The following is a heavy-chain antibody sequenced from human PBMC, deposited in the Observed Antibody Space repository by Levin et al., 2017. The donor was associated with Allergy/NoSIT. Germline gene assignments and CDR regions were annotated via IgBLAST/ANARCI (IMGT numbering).Heavy chain of an antibody. D-gene: IGHD2-15*01. CDR2: ISGSGGST. CDR1: GFTFSSYA. V-gene: IGHV3-23*01. CDR3: AKDIVVVVAATGWFDP. Sequence: SCAASGFTFSSYAMSWVRQAPGKGLEWVSAISGSGGSTYYADSVKGRFTISRDNSKNTLYLQMNSLRAEDTAVYYCAKDIVVVVAATGWFDPWGQGTLVTVSS. J-gene: IGHJ5*02.